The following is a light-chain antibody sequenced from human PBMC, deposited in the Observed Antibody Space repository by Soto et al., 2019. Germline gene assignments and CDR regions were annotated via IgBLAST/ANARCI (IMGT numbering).Light chain of an antibody. CDR1: QGISNY. V-gene: IGKV1-9*01. Sequence: IQLTPSPSYLSAYVGDIFTIICRASQGISNYLAWYQQQPGKAPKLLIYAASTLESGVPSRFSATVSGTEFSLTITSLQPEDFATYYCQQLFDSPITFGQGTRLEI. CDR2: AAS. CDR3: QQLFDSPIT. J-gene: IGKJ5*01.